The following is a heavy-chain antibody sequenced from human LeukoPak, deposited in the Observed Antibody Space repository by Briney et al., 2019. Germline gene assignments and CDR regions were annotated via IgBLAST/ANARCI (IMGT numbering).Heavy chain of an antibody. V-gene: IGHV4-34*01. CDR2: ISHTGDI. J-gene: IGHJ5*02. CDR1: GGSFSNYY. Sequence: SSETLSLTCAVYGGSFSNYYWTWIRLTPGRGREWIGEISHTGDIVNYKPSLRSRVTISVDSSKKQFSLKLTSVTAADTGVYYCARVPDITARPCDTWGAGTLVTVSS. D-gene: IGHD1-1*01. CDR3: ARVPDITARPCDT.